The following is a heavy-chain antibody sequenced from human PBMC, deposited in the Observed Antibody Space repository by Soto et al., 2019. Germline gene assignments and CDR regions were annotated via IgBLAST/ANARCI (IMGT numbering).Heavy chain of an antibody. J-gene: IGHJ3*02. Sequence: QVQLVQSGAEVKKPGASVKVSCKASGYTFTSYGISWVRQAPGQGLEWMAWISAYNGNTNYAQKPQGRVTMTTDTSTSTAYMERRSLRSDDTAVYYCARDYSSSVRPGDAFDIWGQGTMVTVSS. CDR3: ARDYSSSVRPGDAFDI. CDR1: GYTFTSYG. V-gene: IGHV1-18*01. D-gene: IGHD6-6*01. CDR2: ISAYNGNT.